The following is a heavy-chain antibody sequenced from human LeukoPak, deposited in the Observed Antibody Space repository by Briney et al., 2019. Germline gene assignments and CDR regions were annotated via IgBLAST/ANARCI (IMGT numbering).Heavy chain of an antibody. CDR2: IYYSGST. Sequence: SETLSLTCTVSGGSISSSSYYWGWIRQPPGEGLEWIGSIYYSGSTYYNPSLKSRVTISVDTSKNQFSLKLSSVTAADTAVYYCARIAAAGLLPNWGQGTLVTVSS. V-gene: IGHV4-39*01. D-gene: IGHD6-13*01. J-gene: IGHJ4*02. CDR3: ARIAAAGLLPN. CDR1: GGSISSSSYY.